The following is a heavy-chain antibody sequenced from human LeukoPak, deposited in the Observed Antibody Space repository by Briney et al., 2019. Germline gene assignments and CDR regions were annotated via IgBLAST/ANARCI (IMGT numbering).Heavy chain of an antibody. CDR3: ARGPTIFGVVIPLFDN. CDR2: INPNSGGT. Sequence: GASVKVSCKASVYTFTGYYMHWVRQAPGQGLEWMGWINPNSGGTNYAQKFQGRVTMTRDTSISTAYMELSRLRSDDTAVYYCARGPTIFGVVIPLFDNWGQGALVTVS. J-gene: IGHJ4*02. CDR1: VYTFTGYY. V-gene: IGHV1-2*02. D-gene: IGHD3-3*01.